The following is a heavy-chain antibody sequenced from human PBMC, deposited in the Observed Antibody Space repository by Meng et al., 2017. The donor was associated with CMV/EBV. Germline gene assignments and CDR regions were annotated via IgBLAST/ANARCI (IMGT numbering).Heavy chain of an antibody. V-gene: IGHV1-24*01. CDR3: AMGRPAAIRGGPFDY. J-gene: IGHJ4*02. CDR1: GYTLPELS. Sequence: HVVVSGVKGNKPGATMRVSCKVSGYTLPELSMHWVRHAPGKGLEWIGGFDPEDGETIYAQKFQGRVTMTEDTSTDTAYMELSSLRSEDTAVYYCAMGRPAAIRGGPFDYWGQGTLVTVSS. CDR2: FDPEDGET. D-gene: IGHD2-2*01.